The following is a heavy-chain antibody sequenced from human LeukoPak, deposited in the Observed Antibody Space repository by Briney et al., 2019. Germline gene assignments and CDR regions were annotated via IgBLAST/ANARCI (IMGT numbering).Heavy chain of an antibody. V-gene: IGHV3-48*04. D-gene: IGHD3-9*01. CDR2: ISSSSSTI. CDR3: ARDRAGLRYFDWLNGMDV. CDR1: GFTFSSYS. J-gene: IGHJ6*02. Sequence: GGSLRLSCAASGFTFSSYSMNWVRQAPGKGLEWVSYISSSSSTIYYADSVKGRFTISRDNAKNSLYLQMNSLRAEDTAVYYCARDRAGLRYFDWLNGMDVWGQGTTVTVSS.